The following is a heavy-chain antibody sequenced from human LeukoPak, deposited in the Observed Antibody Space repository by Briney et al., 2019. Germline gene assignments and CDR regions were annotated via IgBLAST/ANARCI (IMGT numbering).Heavy chain of an antibody. Sequence: VKVSCKASGYTFTSYDINWVRQATGQGLEWMGWMNPSSGNTGYAQKFQGRVTITRNTSISTAYMELSSLRSEDTAVYYCARSSTMVRGVYNYWGQGTLVTVSS. V-gene: IGHV1-8*03. CDR1: GYTFTSYD. J-gene: IGHJ4*02. CDR2: MNPSSGNT. D-gene: IGHD3-10*01. CDR3: ARSSTMVRGVYNY.